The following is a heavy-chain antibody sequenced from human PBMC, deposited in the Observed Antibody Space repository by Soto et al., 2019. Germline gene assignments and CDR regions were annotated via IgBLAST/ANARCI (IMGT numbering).Heavy chain of an antibody. J-gene: IGHJ4*02. CDR2: ISYSGST. CDR1: GGSISNYY. V-gene: IGHV4-59*01. CDR3: ARDSVAGLRVFDS. Sequence: SETLSLTCTVSGGSISNYYWNWIRQPPGKGLEWIGYISYSGSTKYNPSLKSRITISVDTSKNQFYLKLSSVTAADTAVYYCARDSVAGLRVFDSWGQGSLVTVSS. D-gene: IGHD6-19*01.